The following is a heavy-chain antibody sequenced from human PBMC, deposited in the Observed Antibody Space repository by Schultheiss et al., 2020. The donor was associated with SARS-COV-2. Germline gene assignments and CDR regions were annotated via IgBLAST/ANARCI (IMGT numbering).Heavy chain of an antibody. CDR1: GFTFSDYY. CDR2: ISSSGSTI. D-gene: IGHD3-3*01. Sequence: GESLKISCAASGFTFSDYYMSWIRQAPGKGLEWVSYISSSGSTIYYADSVKGRFTISRDNAKNSLYLQMNSLRAEDTAVYYCARGSTIFGVVPDYGMDVWGQGTTVTVSS. V-gene: IGHV3-11*01. CDR3: ARGSTIFGVVPDYGMDV. J-gene: IGHJ6*02.